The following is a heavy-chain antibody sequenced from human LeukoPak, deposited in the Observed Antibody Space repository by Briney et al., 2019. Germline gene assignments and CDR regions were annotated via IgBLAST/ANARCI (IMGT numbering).Heavy chain of an antibody. J-gene: IGHJ4*02. V-gene: IGHV4-61*02. Sequence: IPSQTLSLTCTVSGGSISSGSYYWSWIRQPAGKGLEWIGRIYTSGSRNYNPSLKSRVTISVDTSKNQFSLKLSSVTAADTAVYYCAREGGGDCYDCPFDYWGQGTLVTVSS. D-gene: IGHD2-21*02. CDR2: IYTSGSR. CDR3: AREGGGDCYDCPFDY. CDR1: GGSISSGSYY.